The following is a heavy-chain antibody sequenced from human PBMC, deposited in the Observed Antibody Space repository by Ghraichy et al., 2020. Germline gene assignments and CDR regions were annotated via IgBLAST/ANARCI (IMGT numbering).Heavy chain of an antibody. J-gene: IGHJ1*01. D-gene: IGHD6-19*01. V-gene: IGHV3-30*18. CDR3: AKSVGLAVANSVSQH. CDR2: ISYDGSNK. CDR1: GFTFSSYG. Sequence: GGSLRLSCAASGFTFSSYGMHWVRQAPGKGLEWVAVISYDGSNKYYADSVKGRFTISRDNSKNTLYLQMNSLRAEDTAVYYCAKSVGLAVANSVSQHWGQGTLVTVSS.